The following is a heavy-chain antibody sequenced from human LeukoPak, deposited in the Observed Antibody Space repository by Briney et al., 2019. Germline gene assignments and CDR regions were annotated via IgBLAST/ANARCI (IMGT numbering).Heavy chain of an antibody. Sequence: PGGSLRLPCAASGFTFSSYAMSWVRQAPGKGLEWVSAISGSGGSTYYADSVKGRFTISRDNSKNTLYQQMNNLRAEDTAVYYCAKDPNYYDSSGYYHGGDYFDYWGQGTLVTVSS. J-gene: IGHJ4*02. CDR3: AKDPNYYDSSGYYHGGDYFDY. V-gene: IGHV3-23*01. CDR2: ISGSGGST. CDR1: GFTFSSYA. D-gene: IGHD3-22*01.